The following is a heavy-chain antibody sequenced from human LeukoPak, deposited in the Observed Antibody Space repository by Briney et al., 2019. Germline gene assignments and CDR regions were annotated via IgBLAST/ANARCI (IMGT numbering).Heavy chain of an antibody. CDR2: ISSSGTTI. V-gene: IGHV3-48*03. J-gene: IGHJ4*02. CDR1: GFTFSSYE. CDR3: VRADAKKTAMVDY. D-gene: IGHD5-18*01. Sequence: GGSLRLSCAASGFTFSSYEMNWVRQAPGKGLEWISYISSSGTTIYYADSVQGRFTISRDNAKNSLYLQMNSLRVEDTAVYYCVRADAKKTAMVDYWGRGTLVTVSS.